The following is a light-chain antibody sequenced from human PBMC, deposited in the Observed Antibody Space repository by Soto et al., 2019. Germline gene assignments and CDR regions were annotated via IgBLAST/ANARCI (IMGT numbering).Light chain of an antibody. V-gene: IGLV2-14*01. CDR2: ASS. CDR3: SSYTSGTTLYL. J-gene: IGLJ1*01. Sequence: QSALTQPASVSGSPGESITISCTGTSSDIGGYNYVSWYQHHPGKAPRLIIHASSNRPSGVSHRFSGSRSGNTASLTISGLQAEDEADYYCSSYTSGTTLYLVGNRTKVTVL. CDR1: SSDIGGYNY.